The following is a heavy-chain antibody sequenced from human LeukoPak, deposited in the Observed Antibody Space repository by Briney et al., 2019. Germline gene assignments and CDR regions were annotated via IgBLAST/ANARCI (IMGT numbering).Heavy chain of an antibody. CDR3: ARGGSSSWSRWFDP. V-gene: IGHV4-59*01. CDR2: IYYSGST. D-gene: IGHD6-13*01. J-gene: IGHJ5*02. CDR1: GGSINSYY. Sequence: SETLSLTCTVSGGSINSYYWSWIRQPPGKGLEWIGYIYYSGSTNYNPSLKSRVTISVDTSKNQFSLKLSSVTAADTAAYYCARGGSSSWSRWFDPWGQGTLVTVSS.